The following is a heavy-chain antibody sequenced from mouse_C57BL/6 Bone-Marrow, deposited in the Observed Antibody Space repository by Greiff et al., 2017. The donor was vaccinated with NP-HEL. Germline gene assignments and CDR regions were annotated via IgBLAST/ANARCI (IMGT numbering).Heavy chain of an antibody. Sequence: VQLQQPGAELVRPGTSVKLSCKASGYTFTSYWMHWVKQRPGQGLEWIGVIDPSDSYTNYNQKLKGKATLTVDTASSTAYLQLSSLTSEVSAGYYCAPVWYFDVWGTGTTVTVSS. V-gene: IGHV1-59*01. CDR1: GYTFTSYW. CDR3: APVWYFDV. J-gene: IGHJ1*03. CDR2: IDPSDSYT.